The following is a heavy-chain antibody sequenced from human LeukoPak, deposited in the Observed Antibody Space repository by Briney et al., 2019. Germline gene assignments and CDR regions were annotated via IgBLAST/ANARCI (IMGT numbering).Heavy chain of an antibody. Sequence: GGSLRLSCAASGFTFSSYWMSWVRQAPGKGREWVANINLDGSEKYYVDSVKGRFTISRDNAKNSLYLQMNSLRAEDTAVYYCARGGMITFGGVLVNWFDPWGQGTLVTVSS. V-gene: IGHV3-7*01. CDR2: INLDGSEK. D-gene: IGHD3-16*01. CDR1: GFTFSSYW. J-gene: IGHJ5*02. CDR3: ARGGMITFGGVLVNWFDP.